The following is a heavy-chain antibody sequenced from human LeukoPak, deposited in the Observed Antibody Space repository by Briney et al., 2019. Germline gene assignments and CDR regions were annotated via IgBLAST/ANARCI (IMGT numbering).Heavy chain of an antibody. CDR1: GFTFSSYG. Sequence: GRSLRLSCAASGFTFSSYGMHWVRQAPGKGLEWVAVISYDGSNKYYADSVKGRFTISRDNSKNTLYLQMNSLRAEDTAVYYCAKVGDSSGWYVFYYYMDVWGKGTTVTVSS. V-gene: IGHV3-30*18. J-gene: IGHJ6*03. D-gene: IGHD6-19*01. CDR2: ISYDGSNK. CDR3: AKVGDSSGWYVFYYYMDV.